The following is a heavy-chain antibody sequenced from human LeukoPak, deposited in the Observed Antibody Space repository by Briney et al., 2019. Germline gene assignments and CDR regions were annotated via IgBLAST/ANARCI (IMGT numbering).Heavy chain of an antibody. V-gene: IGHV1-18*01. CDR1: GYTFTSYG. CDR3: ARGPLYYDFWSGYYFFDY. D-gene: IGHD3-3*01. J-gene: IGHJ4*02. Sequence: GASVKVSCKASGYTFTSYGISWVRQAPGQGLEWMGWISAYNGNTNYAQKLQGRVTMTTDTSTSTAYMELRSLRSDDTAVYHCARGPLYYDFWSGYYFFDYWGQGTLVTVSS. CDR2: ISAYNGNT.